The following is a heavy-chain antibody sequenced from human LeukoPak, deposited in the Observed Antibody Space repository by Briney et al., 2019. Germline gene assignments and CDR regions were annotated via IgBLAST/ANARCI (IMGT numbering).Heavy chain of an antibody. Sequence: GGSLRLSCAVSGFTFSSYEMNWVRQAPGKGLEWVSLLYTGGETNYADSVKGRFTMSRDTSKNTVSLHMNSLRAEDTAVYYCARGFAPAYNFGVFDYWGQGTLVTVSS. D-gene: IGHD5-24*01. CDR2: LYTGGET. V-gene: IGHV3-53*01. CDR1: GFTFSSYE. CDR3: ARGFAPAYNFGVFDY. J-gene: IGHJ4*02.